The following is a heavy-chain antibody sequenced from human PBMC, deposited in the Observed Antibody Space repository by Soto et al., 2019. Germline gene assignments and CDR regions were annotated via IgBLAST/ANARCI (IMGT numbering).Heavy chain of an antibody. V-gene: IGHV3-74*01. Sequence: EVQLEESGGGSVQLGESLRVSCVASGFTFRNQWMHWVRQVLGKGLVWVCRINGDGTRASYADFVKGRFTISRDNAQNLLFLQLKSLRVADTGVYRCARGRAAGRGDAIDIWGPGTSVAVSS. J-gene: IGHJ3*02. D-gene: IGHD3-10*01. CDR3: ARGRAAGRGDAIDI. CDR2: INGDGTRA. CDR1: GFTFRNQW.